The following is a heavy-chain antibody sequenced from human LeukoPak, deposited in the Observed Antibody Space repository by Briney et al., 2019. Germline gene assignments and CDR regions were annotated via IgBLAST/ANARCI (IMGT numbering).Heavy chain of an antibody. CDR3: ATDIVVVPGAIGFDY. CDR2: ISGSGGST. Sequence: PGGTLRLSCAASGFTFSSYAMSWVRQAPGKGLEWVSAISGSGGSTYYADSVEGRFTISRDNSKNTLYLQMNSLRAEDTAVYYCATDIVVVPGAIGFDYWGQGILVTVSS. CDR1: GFTFSSYA. V-gene: IGHV3-23*01. J-gene: IGHJ4*02. D-gene: IGHD2-2*02.